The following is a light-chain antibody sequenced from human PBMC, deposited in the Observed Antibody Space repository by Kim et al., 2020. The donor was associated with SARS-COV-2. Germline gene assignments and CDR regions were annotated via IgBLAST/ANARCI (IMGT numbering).Light chain of an antibody. CDR2: AAS. Sequence: ASVGDRVNITWRGSQDISNYFAWFQLKPERAPKLLLYAASALQPGVPSRFSGSGSGTDFTLPVPSLPPEDVATYFCQKCDSAPWTFGQWTKVDIK. V-gene: IGKV1-27*01. CDR3: QKCDSAPWT. CDR1: QDISNY. J-gene: IGKJ1*01.